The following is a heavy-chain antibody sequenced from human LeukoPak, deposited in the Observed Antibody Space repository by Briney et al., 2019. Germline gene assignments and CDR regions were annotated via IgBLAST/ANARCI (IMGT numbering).Heavy chain of an antibody. CDR1: GFTFSSYA. V-gene: IGHV3-30-3*01. CDR3: AKDRAGVRQQLVQRVGFYFDL. D-gene: IGHD6-13*01. CDR2: ISYDGSNK. J-gene: IGHJ2*01. Sequence: GGSLRLSCAASGFTFSSYAMHWVRQAPGKGLEWVAVISYDGSNKYYADSVKGRFTISRDNSKNTLYLQMNSLRAEDTAVYYCAKDRAGVRQQLVQRVGFYFDLWGRGTLVTVSS.